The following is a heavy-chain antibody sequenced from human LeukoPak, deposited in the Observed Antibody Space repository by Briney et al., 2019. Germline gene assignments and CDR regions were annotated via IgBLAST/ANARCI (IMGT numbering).Heavy chain of an antibody. Sequence: GGSLRLSCAVSGFTFSSYDMSWVRQAPGKGLEWVSAISGSGDRTYYADSVKGRFTISRDNSKNTLNLQMNSLRAEDTAVYYCARKAAPTSGYDYWGQGILVTVSS. CDR2: ISGSGDRT. V-gene: IGHV3-23*01. D-gene: IGHD3-22*01. CDR3: ARKAAPTSGYDY. CDR1: GFTFSSYD. J-gene: IGHJ4*02.